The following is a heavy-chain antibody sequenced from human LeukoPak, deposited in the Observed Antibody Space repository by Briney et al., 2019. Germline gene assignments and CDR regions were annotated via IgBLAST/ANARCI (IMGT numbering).Heavy chain of an antibody. CDR3: ARRDEGAPGRGSDF. CDR2: MSQDGSEK. CDR1: GFTFSRYW. V-gene: IGHV3-7*01. D-gene: IGHD6-13*01. Sequence: GGSLRLSCAASGFTFSRYWMRWVRQAPGEGLEWVANMSQDGSEKYYLDSVKGRFTISRDNAKNSLYLQMNSLRPEDTPVYFCARRDEGAPGRGSDFWGQGTLVTVSS. J-gene: IGHJ4*02.